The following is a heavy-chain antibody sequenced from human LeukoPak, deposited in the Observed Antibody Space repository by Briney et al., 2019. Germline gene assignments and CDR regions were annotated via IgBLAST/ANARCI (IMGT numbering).Heavy chain of an antibody. D-gene: IGHD1-1*01. CDR3: ARGGQGNWPTPFDY. Sequence: PGRSLRLSCAASGFTFSSYSMNWVRQAPGKGLEWVSSISSSSSYIYYADSVKGRFTISRDNSKNTLYLQMNSLRAEDTAVYYCARGGQGNWPTPFDYWGQGTLVTVSS. CDR1: GFTFSSYS. CDR2: ISSSSSYI. J-gene: IGHJ4*02. V-gene: IGHV3-21*01.